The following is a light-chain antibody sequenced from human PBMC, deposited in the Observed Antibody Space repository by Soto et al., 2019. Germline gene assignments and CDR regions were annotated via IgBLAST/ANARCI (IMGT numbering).Light chain of an antibody. CDR1: QSVSSSF. V-gene: IGKV3-20*01. Sequence: EVVFTQSPGTLSLSPGERATLSCRASQSVSSSFLDWYQQKPGQAPRLLIYGASSRATGIPDRFSGSGSGTDFTLTIGRXEPEDFAVSYCQQYGSSPRTFGQGTKVDIK. CDR2: GAS. CDR3: QQYGSSPRT. J-gene: IGKJ1*01.